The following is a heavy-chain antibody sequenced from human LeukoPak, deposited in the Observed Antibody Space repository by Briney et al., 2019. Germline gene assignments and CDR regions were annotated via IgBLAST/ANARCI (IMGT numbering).Heavy chain of an antibody. CDR2: IQQNGGGK. CDR1: GFTFGSYW. Sequence: GGSPRLSCAASGFTFGSYWMSWVRQAPGKGLEGVANIQQNGGGKHYVDSVKGRFTISRDNAKNSLYLQMDNLRAEDTAVYYCATGGDLYCTTANCLPFDYWGQGTLVTVSS. V-gene: IGHV3-7*01. CDR3: ATGGDLYCTTANCLPFDY. D-gene: IGHD2-8*01. J-gene: IGHJ4*02.